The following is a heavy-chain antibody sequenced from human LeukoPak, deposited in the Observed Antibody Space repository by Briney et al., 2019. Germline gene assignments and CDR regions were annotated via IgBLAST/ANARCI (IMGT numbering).Heavy chain of an antibody. CDR1: GFTVSSNY. Sequence: GGSLRLSCAASGFTVSSNYMSWVRQAPGKGLEWVSVIYSGGSTYYADSVKGRFTISRDSSKNTLYLQMNSLRAEDTAVYYCARANWNDGFWFDPWGQGTLVTVSS. V-gene: IGHV3-53*01. CDR2: IYSGGST. D-gene: IGHD1-1*01. CDR3: ARANWNDGFWFDP. J-gene: IGHJ5*02.